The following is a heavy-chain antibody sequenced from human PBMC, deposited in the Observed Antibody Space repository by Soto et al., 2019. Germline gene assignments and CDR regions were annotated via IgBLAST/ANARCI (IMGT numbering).Heavy chain of an antibody. CDR2: ISGSGITK. D-gene: IGHD6-13*01. J-gene: IGHJ4*02. CDR3: ARLGEIAAAGTRDC. Sequence: QVQLVESGGALVKPGGSLRLSCAASGFTFSDYYMSWFRQAPGKGLEWVSYISGSGITKHYGDSVKGRFTISRDNAKNSLYLQMNSLRAEDTAVYYCARLGEIAAAGTRDCRGQGTLVTVSS. CDR1: GFTFSDYY. V-gene: IGHV3-11*01.